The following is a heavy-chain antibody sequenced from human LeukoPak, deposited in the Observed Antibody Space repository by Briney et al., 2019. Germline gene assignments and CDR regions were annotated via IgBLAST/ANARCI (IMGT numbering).Heavy chain of an antibody. J-gene: IGHJ5*02. V-gene: IGHV4-59*01. CDR2: IYYSGST. CDR3: AREAPHHYCDSSSYYPNWFDP. CDR1: GGSICSYY. Sequence: PSETLSLTCTVSGGSICSYYWSWIRQPPGKGLEWIGYIYYSGSTNYNPSLKSRVTISVDTSKNQFSLKLSSVTAADTAVYYCAREAPHHYCDSSSYYPNWFDPWGQGTLVTVSS. D-gene: IGHD3-22*01.